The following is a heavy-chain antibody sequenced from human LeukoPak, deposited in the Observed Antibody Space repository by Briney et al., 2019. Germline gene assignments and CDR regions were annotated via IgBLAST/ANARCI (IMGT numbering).Heavy chain of an antibody. V-gene: IGHV3-23*01. CDR2: ISVSGDST. D-gene: IGHD1-1*01. CDR1: GFAFSSYA. CDR3: AKGQELDDGVFDS. Sequence: GGSLRLSCEASGFAFSSYAMSWVRQAPGKGLEWVSGISVSGDSTYYADSVRGRFAISRDNSKNALFLQMNSLRVEDTAIYYCAKGQELDDGVFDSWGQGTLVTVSS. J-gene: IGHJ4*02.